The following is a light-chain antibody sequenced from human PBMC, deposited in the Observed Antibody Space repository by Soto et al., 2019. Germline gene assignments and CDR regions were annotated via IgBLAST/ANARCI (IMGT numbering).Light chain of an antibody. Sequence: QSVLTQPASVAVSPGQSITISCSGTSSDIGSYNHVAWYQQFPGKSPKLMIYAVSDRPSGVSDRFSGSKSGITASLTIPGLQTEDEADYYCISYTDRQSYLFGTGTKVTVL. V-gene: IGLV2-14*03. CDR3: ISYTDRQSYL. J-gene: IGLJ1*01. CDR1: SSDIGSYNH. CDR2: AVS.